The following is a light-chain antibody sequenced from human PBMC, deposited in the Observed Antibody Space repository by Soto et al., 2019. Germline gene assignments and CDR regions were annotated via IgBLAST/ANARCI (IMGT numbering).Light chain of an antibody. V-gene: IGKV3-15*01. Sequence: EIVMTQSPATLSVSPVEGVTLSCRASQSVSSDLAWYQQRPGQAPRLLIYGASTRATGIPARFSGSESGTDFTLRISRLEPEDFAVYYCQQYGSSVTFGQGTKVDIK. J-gene: IGKJ1*01. CDR3: QQYGSSVT. CDR1: QSVSSD. CDR2: GAS.